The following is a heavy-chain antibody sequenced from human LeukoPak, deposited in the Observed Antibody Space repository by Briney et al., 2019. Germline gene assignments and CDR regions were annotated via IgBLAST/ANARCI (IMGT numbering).Heavy chain of an antibody. CDR3: ASWNPISSGWSFDY. Sequence: SETLSLTCTVSGDSISNSTYYWGWIRQPPGKGLEWIGSISYSGSTYYNPSLKSRVTISVDTSKNQFSLKLSSVTAADTAVYYCASWNPISSGWSFDYWGQGTLVTVSP. CDR1: GDSISNSTYY. J-gene: IGHJ4*02. V-gene: IGHV4-39*07. D-gene: IGHD6-19*01. CDR2: ISYSGST.